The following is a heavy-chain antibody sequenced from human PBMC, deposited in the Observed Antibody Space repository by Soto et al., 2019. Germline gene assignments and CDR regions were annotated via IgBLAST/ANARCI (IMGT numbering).Heavy chain of an antibody. CDR3: ARYRGSYDYDDYGYLDV. CDR2: IYYSGST. Sequence: SETLSLTCTVSGGSISSYYWSWIRQPPGKGLEWIGYIYYSGSTNYNPSLKGRVTISVDTSKNQFSLKLSSVTAADTAVYYCARYRGSYDYDDYGYLDVWGQGTSDTVSS. V-gene: IGHV4-59*08. CDR1: GGSISSYY. D-gene: IGHD3-16*01. J-gene: IGHJ6*03.